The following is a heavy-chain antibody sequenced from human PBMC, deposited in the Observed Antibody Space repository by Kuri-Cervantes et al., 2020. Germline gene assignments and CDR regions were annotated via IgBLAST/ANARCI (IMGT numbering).Heavy chain of an antibody. CDR2: INPNSGGT. J-gene: IGHJ4*02. CDR1: GYTFTSYG. V-gene: IGHV1-2*04. Sequence: ASVKVSCKASGYTFTSYGISWVRQAPRQGLEWMGWINPNSGGTNYAQKFQGWVTMTRDTSISTAYMELSRLRSDDTAVYYCARQDVSTVTLDYWGQGTLVTVSS. D-gene: IGHD4-17*01. CDR3: ARQDVSTVTLDY.